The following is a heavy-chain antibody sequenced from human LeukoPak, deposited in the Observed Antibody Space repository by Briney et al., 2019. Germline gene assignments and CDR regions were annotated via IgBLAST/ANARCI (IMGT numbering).Heavy chain of an antibody. D-gene: IGHD2-15*01. CDR1: GDSISSGDYY. J-gene: IGHJ3*02. Sequence: SETLSLTCTVAGDSISSGDYYWSWIRQPAGKGVEGMGRISSRGSTNYNPSRKSRVTISVDTYTNQFSLKLSSVTAADTAVYYCARVGCTGGSCYRSRGAFDIWGQGTMVTVSS. CDR2: ISSRGST. V-gene: IGHV4-61*02. CDR3: ARVGCTGGSCYRSRGAFDI.